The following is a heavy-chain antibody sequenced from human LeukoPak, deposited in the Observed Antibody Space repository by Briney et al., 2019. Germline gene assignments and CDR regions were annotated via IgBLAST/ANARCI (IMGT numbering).Heavy chain of an antibody. D-gene: IGHD3-16*01. J-gene: IGHJ4*02. Sequence: GGSLRLSCAASGFTFSSYSMNWVRQAPGKGLEWVSSISSSSSYIYYADSAKGRFTISRDNAKNSLYLQMNSLRAEDTAVYYCARFDYDYVWGRRGYWGQGTLVTVSS. CDR3: ARFDYDYVWGRRGY. CDR1: GFTFSSYS. V-gene: IGHV3-21*01. CDR2: ISSSSSYI.